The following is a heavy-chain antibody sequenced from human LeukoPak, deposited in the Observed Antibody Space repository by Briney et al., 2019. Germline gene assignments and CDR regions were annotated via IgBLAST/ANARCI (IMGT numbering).Heavy chain of an antibody. J-gene: IGHJ4*02. CDR3: ASALMVYAIPGDY. V-gene: IGHV3-48*03. D-gene: IGHD2-8*01. Sequence: PGGSLRLSCAASGFTFSSYEMNWVRQAPGKGLEWVSYISSSGSTIYYADSVKGRFTISRDNAKNSLYLQMSSLRAEDTAVYYCASALMVYAIPGDYWGQGTLVTVSS. CDR2: ISSSGSTI. CDR1: GFTFSSYE.